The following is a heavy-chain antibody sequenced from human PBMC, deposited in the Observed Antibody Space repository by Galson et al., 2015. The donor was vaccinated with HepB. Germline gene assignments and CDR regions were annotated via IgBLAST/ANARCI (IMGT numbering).Heavy chain of an antibody. Sequence: SLRLSCSASAFNFSSSAMLWARQAPCKGLEWVAVISYDGSNKYYADSVKGRFTISRDNSKTTLYLQMNSLRAEDTAVDYCARDGGPTGVTRRGYSGYDLAGYWGQGTLVTVSS. D-gene: IGHD5-12*01. CDR1: AFNFSSSA. J-gene: IGHJ4*02. CDR2: ISYDGSNK. V-gene: IGHV3-30*04. CDR3: ARDGGPTGVTRRGYSGYDLAGY.